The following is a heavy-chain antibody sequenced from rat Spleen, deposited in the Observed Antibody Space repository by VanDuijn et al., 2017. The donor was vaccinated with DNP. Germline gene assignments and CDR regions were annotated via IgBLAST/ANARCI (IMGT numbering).Heavy chain of an antibody. Sequence: EVQLVESGGGLVQPGRSLKLSCAASGFTFSYYDMAWVRQAPTKGLEWVASISPSGGSTYYRDSVKGRFTVSRDNAKSSLYLQMDSLRSEDTATYYCARDNRYYFDYWGQGVMVTVSS. CDR2: ISPSGGST. V-gene: IGHV5-25*01. CDR1: GFTFSYYD. CDR3: ARDNRYYFDY. D-gene: IGHD1-10*01. J-gene: IGHJ2*01.